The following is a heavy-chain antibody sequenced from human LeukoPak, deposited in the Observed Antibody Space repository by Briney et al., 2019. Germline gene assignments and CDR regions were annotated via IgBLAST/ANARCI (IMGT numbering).Heavy chain of an antibody. CDR1: GGSISSYY. J-gene: IGHJ3*02. CDR3: ARGGDRYCSSTSCPTAVPFRAFDI. V-gene: IGHV4-4*07. Sequence: PSETLSLTCTVSGGSISSYYWSWIRQPAGKGLEWIGRIYTSGSTNYNPSLKSRVTMSVDTSKNQFSLKLSSVTAADTAGYYCARGGDRYCSSTSCPTAVPFRAFDIWGQGTMVTVSS. CDR2: IYTSGST. D-gene: IGHD2-2*01.